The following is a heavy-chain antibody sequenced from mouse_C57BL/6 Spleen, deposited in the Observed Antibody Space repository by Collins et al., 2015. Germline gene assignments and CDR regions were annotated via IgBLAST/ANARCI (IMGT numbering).Heavy chain of an antibody. CDR1: GFTFSSYA. CDR3: ARTGTGGWFAY. Sequence: EVMLVESGGGLVKPGGSLKLSCAASGFTFSSYAMSWVRQTPEKRLEWVATISSGGSYTYYPDSVKGRFTISRDNAKNTLYLQMSSLRSEDTAMYYCARTGTGGWFAYWGQGTLVTVSA. J-gene: IGHJ3*01. D-gene: IGHD2-14*01. V-gene: IGHV5-9-1*01. CDR2: ISSGGSYT.